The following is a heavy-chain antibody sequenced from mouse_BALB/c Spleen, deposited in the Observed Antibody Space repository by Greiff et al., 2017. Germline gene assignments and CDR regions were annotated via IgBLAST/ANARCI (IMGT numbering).Heavy chain of an antibody. Sequence: QVQLQQSGAELVRPGTSVKVSCKASGYAFTNYLIKWVKQRPGQGLEWIGVINPGSGGTNYNEKFKGKATLTADKSSSTAYMQLSSLTSDDSAVYFCARGDGYYDYWGQGTTLTVSS. V-gene: IGHV1-54*01. J-gene: IGHJ2*01. CDR2: INPGSGGT. D-gene: IGHD2-3*01. CDR1: GYAFTNYL. CDR3: ARGDGYYDY.